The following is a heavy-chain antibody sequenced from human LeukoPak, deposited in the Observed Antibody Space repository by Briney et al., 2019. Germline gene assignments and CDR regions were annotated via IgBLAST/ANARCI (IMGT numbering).Heavy chain of an antibody. CDR1: GYSFTSYW. Sequence: GESLEISCKVSGYSFTSYWSGWVRQMPGKSLEWMGIIYPGDSDIRYSPSFQGLVTISADKSISTAYLQWNSLKASDTAMFYCARHFGSGYDSGFDYWGQGTLVTVSS. V-gene: IGHV5-51*01. J-gene: IGHJ4*02. CDR3: ARHFGSGYDSGFDY. CDR2: IYPGDSDI. D-gene: IGHD5-12*01.